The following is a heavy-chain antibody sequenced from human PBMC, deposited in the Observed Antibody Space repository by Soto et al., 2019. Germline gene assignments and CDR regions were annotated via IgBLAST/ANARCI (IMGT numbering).Heavy chain of an antibody. CDR3: ARDRSGGSCYYDY. CDR2: MYNSGST. J-gene: IGHJ4*02. D-gene: IGHD2-15*01. V-gene: IGHV4-31*03. CDR1: GGSISSGGYY. Sequence: QVQLQESGPGLVKPSQTLSLTCTVSGGSISSGGYYWNWIRQHPGKGLEWIGYMYNSGSTYYNTSLKSRVTISVDTSKNQFSLKLSSVTAADTAVYYCARDRSGGSCYYDYWGQGTLVTVSS.